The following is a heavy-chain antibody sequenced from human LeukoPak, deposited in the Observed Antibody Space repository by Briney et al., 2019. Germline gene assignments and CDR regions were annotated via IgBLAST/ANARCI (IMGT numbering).Heavy chain of an antibody. J-gene: IGHJ4*02. Sequence: GGSLRLSCAASGFTFSSYGMHWVRQAPGKGLEWVTFIRYDGSNKYYADSVKGRFTISRDNSKNTLYLQMNSLRAEDTAVYYCAKALGVVDAFDYWGQGTLVTVSS. CDR1: GFTFSSYG. CDR2: IRYDGSNK. D-gene: IGHD3-3*01. CDR3: AKALGVVDAFDY. V-gene: IGHV3-30*02.